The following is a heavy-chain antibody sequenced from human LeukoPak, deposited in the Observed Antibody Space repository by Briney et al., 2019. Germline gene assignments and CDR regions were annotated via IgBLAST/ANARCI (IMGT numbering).Heavy chain of an antibody. CDR2: IYYSGST. D-gene: IGHD3-22*01. CDR3: ARQTCYDSSGYYYYYMDV. J-gene: IGHJ6*03. CDR1: GGSISSYY. V-gene: IGHV4-59*01. Sequence: SETLSLTCTVSGGSISSYYWSWIRQPPGKGLEWIGYIYYSGSTNYNPSLKSRVTISVDTSKNQFSLKLSSVTAADTAVYYCARQTCYDSSGYYYYYMDVWGKGTTVTVSS.